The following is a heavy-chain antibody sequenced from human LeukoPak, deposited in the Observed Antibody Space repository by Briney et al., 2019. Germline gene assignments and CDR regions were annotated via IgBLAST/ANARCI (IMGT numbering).Heavy chain of an antibody. V-gene: IGHV3-30*02. J-gene: IGHJ4*02. D-gene: IGHD5-18*01. CDR2: IRYDGSNK. CDR1: GFTFSSYG. Sequence: GGSLRLSCAASGFTFSSYGMHWVRQAPGKGLEWVAFIRYDGSNKYYADPVKGRFTISRDNSKNTLYLQMNSLRAEDTAVYYCAKDKRYSYGIFDYWGQGTLVTVSS. CDR3: AKDKRYSYGIFDY.